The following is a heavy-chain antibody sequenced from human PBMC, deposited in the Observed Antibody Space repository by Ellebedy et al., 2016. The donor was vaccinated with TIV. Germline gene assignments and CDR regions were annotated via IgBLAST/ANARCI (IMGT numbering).Heavy chain of an antibody. CDR1: GFTFSGYG. Sequence: PGGFLRLSCAASGFTFSGYGMHWVRQTPGKGLEWLAVISYNGNSHFYADSVNGRITISRDNSKNTLYLQMNSLRAEDTAVYYCAKDLRPLWGGAMDSWGRGALVTVSS. V-gene: IGHV3-30*18. J-gene: IGHJ4*02. CDR3: AKDLRPLWGGAMDS. D-gene: IGHD3-16*01. CDR2: ISYNGNSH.